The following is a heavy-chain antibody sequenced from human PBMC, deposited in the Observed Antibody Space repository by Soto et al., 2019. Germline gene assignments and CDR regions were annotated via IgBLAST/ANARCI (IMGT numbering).Heavy chain of an antibody. CDR2: ISHNTKNT. Sequence: LRLSCAASGFTFSGHAMHWVRQAPGKGLEWLATISHNTKNTYYADSMKGRFSISRDNPKNTLYLQINSLRADDTAVYYCATDPDEDQLNPGGAFDSWGQGTLVTVSS. V-gene: IGHV3-30*04. D-gene: IGHD1-1*01. J-gene: IGHJ4*02. CDR1: GFTFSGHA. CDR3: ATDPDEDQLNPGGAFDS.